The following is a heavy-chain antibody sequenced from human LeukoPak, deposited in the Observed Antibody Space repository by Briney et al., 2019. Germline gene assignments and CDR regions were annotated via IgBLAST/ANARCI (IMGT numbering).Heavy chain of an antibody. J-gene: IGHJ3*02. D-gene: IGHD4-17*01. V-gene: IGHV3-74*01. Sequence: PGGSLRLSCAASGRPFSTYAMSWVRQAPGKGLVWVSRINSDGSSTRYADSVKGRFTISRDNAKNTLYLQMNSLRAEDTAVYYCARDLRTTGAFDIWGQGTMVTVSS. CDR1: GRPFSTYA. CDR2: INSDGSST. CDR3: ARDLRTTGAFDI.